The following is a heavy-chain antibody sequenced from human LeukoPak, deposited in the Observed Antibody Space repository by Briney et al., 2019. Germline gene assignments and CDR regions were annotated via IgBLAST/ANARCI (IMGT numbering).Heavy chain of an antibody. J-gene: IGHJ6*03. V-gene: IGHV5-51*01. D-gene: IGHD2-2*01. CDR3: ARRGLGTCSSTSCYHYYYMDV. Sequence: GESLKISCKGSGYSFTSYWIGWVRQMPGKGLEWMGSIYPGDSDTRYSPSFQGQVTISADKSISTAYLQWSSLKASDTAMYYCARRGLGTCSSTSCYHYYYMDVWGKGTTVTVSS. CDR1: GYSFTSYW. CDR2: IYPGDSDT.